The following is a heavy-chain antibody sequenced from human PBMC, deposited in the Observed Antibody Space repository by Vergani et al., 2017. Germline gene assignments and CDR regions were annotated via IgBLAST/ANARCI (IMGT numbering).Heavy chain of an antibody. Sequence: DVQLVESGGGLIQPGGSLRLSCAASGFTVSSNSMSWVRQAPGKGLEWVSIIYSDGSTYYADSVEGRFTISRDNSKNTLYLQMNSLRAEDTALYYCAKDRGSSSWYVVYWGQGTLVTVSS. D-gene: IGHD6-13*01. CDR3: AKDRGSSSWYVVY. J-gene: IGHJ4*02. V-gene: IGHV3-53*01. CDR1: GFTVSSNS. CDR2: IYSDGST.